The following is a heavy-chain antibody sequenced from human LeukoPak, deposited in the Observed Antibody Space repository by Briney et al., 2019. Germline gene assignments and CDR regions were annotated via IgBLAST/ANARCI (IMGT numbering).Heavy chain of an antibody. CDR1: GFTFSSYE. Sequence: GSLRLSCAASGFTFSSYEMNWVRQAPGKGLEWVSYISSSGSTIYYADYVKGRFTISRDKAKNSLYMQMNSLRAEDTAVYYCARVTASDAFDIWGQGTMVTVSS. D-gene: IGHD3-16*01. V-gene: IGHV3-48*03. J-gene: IGHJ3*02. CDR3: ARVTASDAFDI. CDR2: ISSSGSTI.